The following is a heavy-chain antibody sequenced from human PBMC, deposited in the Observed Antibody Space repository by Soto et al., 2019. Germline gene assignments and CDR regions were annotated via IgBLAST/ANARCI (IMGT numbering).Heavy chain of an antibody. V-gene: IGHV4-39*01. CDR2: IYSSGTT. J-gene: IGHJ4*02. D-gene: IGHD6-25*01. CDR1: GVSIRNTSYY. Sequence: SETLSLTCTVSGVSIRNTSYYWGWIRQTPNTGLEWIGNIYSSGTTFYNPSLQSRVTISVDTSDNHYSLKLTSVTAADTAVYYCGSTTRRVYSSGEIDYRGQRTPVTVSS. CDR3: GSTTRRVYSSGEIDY.